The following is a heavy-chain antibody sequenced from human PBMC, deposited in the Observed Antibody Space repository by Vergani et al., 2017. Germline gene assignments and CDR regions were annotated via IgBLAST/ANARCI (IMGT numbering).Heavy chain of an antibody. CDR1: GYSFTSYW. J-gene: IGHJ6*02. CDR3: ARFDYYDSSGYYPGYYGMDV. V-gene: IGHV5-51*01. CDR2: IYPGDSDT. Sequence: EVQLVQSGAEVKKPGESLKISCKGSGYSFTSYWIGWVRQMPGKGLEWMGIIYPGDSDTRYSPSFQGPVTISADKSISTAYLQWSSLKASDTAMYYCARFDYYDSSGYYPGYYGMDVWGQGTTVTVSS. D-gene: IGHD3-22*01.